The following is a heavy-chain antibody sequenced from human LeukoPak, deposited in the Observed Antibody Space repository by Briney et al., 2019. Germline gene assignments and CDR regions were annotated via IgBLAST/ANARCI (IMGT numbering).Heavy chain of an antibody. CDR1: GFTFSSYA. Sequence: GGSLRLSCAASGFTFSSYAMSWVRQAPGKGLEWVSAISGSGGSAYYADSVKGRFTISRDNSKNTLYLQMNSLRAEDAAVYYCAKVGSSGTSDYWGQGTLVTVSS. CDR2: ISGSGGSA. J-gene: IGHJ4*02. D-gene: IGHD1-14*01. V-gene: IGHV3-23*01. CDR3: AKVGSSGTSDY.